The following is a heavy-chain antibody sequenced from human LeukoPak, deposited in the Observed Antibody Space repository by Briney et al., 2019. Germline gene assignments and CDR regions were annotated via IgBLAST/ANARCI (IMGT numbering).Heavy chain of an antibody. D-gene: IGHD3-22*01. J-gene: IGHJ4*02. CDR2: IYYSGST. Sequence: SETLSLTCTVSGGSINSRGYLWGWIRQTPGKGLEWIGTIYYSGSTYYNPSLKSRVTISVDTSKNHFSLKLSSVTAADTAVYYCARTLVNYYDNSGYYIWGQGTLVTVSS. CDR3: ARTLVNYYDNSGYYI. CDR1: GGSINSRGYL. V-gene: IGHV4-39*07.